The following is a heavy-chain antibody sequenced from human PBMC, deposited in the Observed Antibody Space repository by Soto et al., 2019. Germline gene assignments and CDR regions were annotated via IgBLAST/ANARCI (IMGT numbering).Heavy chain of an antibody. J-gene: IGHJ6*02. CDR1: GFTFSDYY. D-gene: IGHD5-18*01. CDR3: ARGGYSPRGVVYGMDV. V-gene: IGHV3-11*01. CDR2: ISSSGSTI. Sequence: GGSLRLSCAASGFTFSDYYMGWIRQAPGKGLEWVSYISSSGSTIYYADSVKGRFTISRDNAKNSLYLQMNSLRAEDTAVYYCARGGYSPRGVVYGMDVWGQGTTVTVSS.